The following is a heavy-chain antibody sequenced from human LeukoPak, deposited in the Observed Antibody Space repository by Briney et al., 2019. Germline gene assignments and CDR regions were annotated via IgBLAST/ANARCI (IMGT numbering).Heavy chain of an antibody. V-gene: IGHV1-24*01. CDR1: GYTLTELS. D-gene: IGHD3-16*02. Sequence: ASVKVCCKVSGYTLTELSMHWVRQAPGKGLEWMGGFDPEDGETIYAQKFQGRVTMTEDTSTDTAYMELSSLRSEDTAVYYCATALPITFGGVIVYGDAFDIWGQGTMVTVSS. CDR2: FDPEDGET. J-gene: IGHJ3*02. CDR3: ATALPITFGGVIVYGDAFDI.